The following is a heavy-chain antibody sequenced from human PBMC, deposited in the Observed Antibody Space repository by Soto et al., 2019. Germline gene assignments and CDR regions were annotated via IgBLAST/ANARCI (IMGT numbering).Heavy chain of an antibody. Sequence: PSETLSLTCTVSGGSISSGDYYWSWIRQPPGKGLEWIGYIYYSGSTYYNPSLKSRVTIPVDTSKNQFSLKLSSVTAADTAVYYCARVPPGCSGGSCYSSNWFDPWGQGTLVTVSS. J-gene: IGHJ5*02. CDR1: GGSISSGDYY. D-gene: IGHD2-15*01. V-gene: IGHV4-30-4*01. CDR2: IYYSGST. CDR3: ARVPPGCSGGSCYSSNWFDP.